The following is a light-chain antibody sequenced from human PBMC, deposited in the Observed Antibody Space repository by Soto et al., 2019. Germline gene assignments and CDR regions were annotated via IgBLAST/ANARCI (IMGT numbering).Light chain of an antibody. CDR3: QSYDSSLSGFV. Sequence: QSVLTQPPSVSGDPGQRVTISCTGSSSSIGADYHVHWYQLLPGTAPKLLIYGNNNRPSGVPDRFSGSKSGTSASLAITRLQAEDEADYYCQSYDSSLSGFVFGTGTKVTVL. J-gene: IGLJ1*01. V-gene: IGLV1-40*01. CDR1: SSSIGADYH. CDR2: GNN.